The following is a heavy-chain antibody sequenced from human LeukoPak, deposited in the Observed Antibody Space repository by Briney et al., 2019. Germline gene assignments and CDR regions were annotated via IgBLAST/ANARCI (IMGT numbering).Heavy chain of an antibody. CDR2: INHSGNP. CDR3: ARDLSDYYGSGSYRPIDAFDI. CDR1: GGSFSGYY. D-gene: IGHD3-10*01. V-gene: IGHV4-34*01. Sequence: SETLSLTCAVYGGSFSGYYWSWIRQPPGKGLEWIGEINHSGNPNYNPSLKSRVTISIDTSKNQFSLKLSPVTAANTAVYYCARDLSDYYGSGSYRPIDAFDIWGQGTMVTVSS. J-gene: IGHJ3*02.